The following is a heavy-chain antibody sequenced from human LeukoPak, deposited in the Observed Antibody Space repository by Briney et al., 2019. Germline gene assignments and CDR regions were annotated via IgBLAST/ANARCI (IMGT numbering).Heavy chain of an antibody. D-gene: IGHD2-2*01. V-gene: IGHV3-64*01. Sequence: PGGSLRLSCAASGFTFSSYAMHWVRQAPGKGLEYVSAISSNGGSTYYANSVKGRFTISRDNSKNTLYLQMGSLRAEDMAVYYCARGFRTRGPRIVVVPAALDYWGQGTLVTVSS. CDR2: ISSNGGST. J-gene: IGHJ4*02. CDR3: ARGFRTRGPRIVVVPAALDY. CDR1: GFTFSSYA.